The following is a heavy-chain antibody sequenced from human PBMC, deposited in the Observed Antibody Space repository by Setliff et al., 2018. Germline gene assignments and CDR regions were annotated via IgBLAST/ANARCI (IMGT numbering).Heavy chain of an antibody. CDR1: GYTFSTYG. V-gene: IGHV1-18*01. D-gene: IGHD2-8*02. Sequence: ASVKVSCKDSGYTFSTYGISWVRQAPGQGLEWMGWISAYNGNTNYAQRFQGRVTMTTDTSTSTAYMELRSLRSDDTAVYYCTRASMGGGSYWWDYWGQGTLVTVSS. CDR2: ISAYNGNT. CDR3: TRASMGGGSYWWDY. J-gene: IGHJ4*02.